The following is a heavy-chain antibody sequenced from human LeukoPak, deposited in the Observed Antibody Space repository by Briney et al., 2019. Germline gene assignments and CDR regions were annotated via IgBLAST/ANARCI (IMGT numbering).Heavy chain of an antibody. CDR3: AREITMVRGVMVDV. CDR1: GGSISSYY. CDR2: IYTSGST. D-gene: IGHD3-10*01. V-gene: IGHV4-4*07. Sequence: SETLSLTCTVSGGSISSYYWSWIRQPAGKGLEWIGRIYTSGSTNYNPSLKSRVTMSVDTSKNQFSLKLSSVTAADTAVYYCAREITMVRGVMVDVWGKGTTVTISS. J-gene: IGHJ6*04.